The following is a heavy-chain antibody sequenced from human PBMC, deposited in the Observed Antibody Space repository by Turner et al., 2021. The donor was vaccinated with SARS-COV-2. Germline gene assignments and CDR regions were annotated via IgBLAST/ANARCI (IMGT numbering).Heavy chain of an antibody. D-gene: IGHD1-26*01. V-gene: IGHV4-59*01. CDR2: IYYRGST. Sequence: QVQLQESGPGLVKPSETLSLTCTVSGGSISSDFWSWIRQPPGKGLEWIGYIYYRGSTNYNPSLKSRVTMSVDTSKNQFSLKLSSVTAADTAVYYCARHQGSASGYDHGMNVWGQGTAVIVSS. J-gene: IGHJ6*02. CDR3: ARHQGSASGYDHGMNV. CDR1: GGSISSDF.